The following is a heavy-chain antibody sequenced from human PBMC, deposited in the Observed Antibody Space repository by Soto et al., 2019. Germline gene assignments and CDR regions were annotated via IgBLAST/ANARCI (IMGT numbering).Heavy chain of an antibody. V-gene: IGHV3-66*01. CDR3: ARDLSGKNDAFHI. CDR2: VYSGGST. J-gene: IGHJ3*02. Sequence: GGSLRLSCAASGFTVTTNYMSWVRQPPGKGLEWVSVVYSGGSTYYADSVKGRFTVSRDNSKNTLYLQMNSLRAEDTAVYYCARDLSGKNDAFHIWGQGTVVTVS. CDR1: GFTVTTNY. D-gene: IGHD3-10*01.